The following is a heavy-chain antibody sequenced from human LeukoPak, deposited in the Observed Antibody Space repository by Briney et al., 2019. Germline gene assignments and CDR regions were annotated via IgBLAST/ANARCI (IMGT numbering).Heavy chain of an antibody. J-gene: IGHJ4*02. D-gene: IGHD3-10*01. Sequence: PGGSLRLSCAASGFTFSGHWMSWVRQAPGKGLEWVANIKEDGSEEFYVDSVKGRFTISRDNDKSSLYLQMNSLRAEDTAVYYCARVVYYYSSVTGKTYYFDYWGQGTLVTVSS. V-gene: IGHV3-7*01. CDR1: GFTFSGHW. CDR2: IKEDGSEE. CDR3: ARVVYYYSSVTGKTYYFDY.